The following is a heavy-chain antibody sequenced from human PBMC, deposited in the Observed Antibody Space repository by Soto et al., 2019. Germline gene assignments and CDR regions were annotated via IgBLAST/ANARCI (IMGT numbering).Heavy chain of an antibody. D-gene: IGHD4-17*01. V-gene: IGHV3-23*01. CDR2: ISGSGGST. Sequence: GGSLRLSCAASGFTFSSYAMSWVRQAPGKGLEWVSAISGSGGSTYYADSVKGRFTISRDNSKNTLYLQMNSLRAEDTAVYYCANLGLGAVGPNYYYYYYMDVWGKGTTVTVSS. J-gene: IGHJ6*03. CDR1: GFTFSSYA. CDR3: ANLGLGAVGPNYYYYYYMDV.